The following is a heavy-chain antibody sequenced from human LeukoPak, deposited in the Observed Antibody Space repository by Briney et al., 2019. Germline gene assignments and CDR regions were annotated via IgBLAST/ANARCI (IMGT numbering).Heavy chain of an antibody. V-gene: IGHV3-23*05. CDR3: ATRARSYDSDQQFQPLRY. J-gene: IGHJ4*02. D-gene: IGHD3-9*01. Sequence: PGGSLRLSCVTSGLTFNYYPMNWVRQAPGKGLEWVSTITNSGSRGFYADSVRGRFVVSRDNSNKTLYLDMSSLRADDTAIYFCATRARSYDSDQQFQPLRYWGSGTRVSVSS. CDR2: ITNSGSRG. CDR1: GLTFNYYP.